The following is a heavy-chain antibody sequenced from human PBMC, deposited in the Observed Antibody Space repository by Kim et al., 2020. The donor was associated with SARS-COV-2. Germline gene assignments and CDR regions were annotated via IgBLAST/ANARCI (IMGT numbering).Heavy chain of an antibody. V-gene: IGHV4-31*03. Sequence: SETLSLTCTVSGDSVSSGGYYWRWVRHPPGPFLSFLFSISHPLSTYYNPSLKSRVTMSVNTSTNQLSLNLRSVTAADTAVYYCASLGGFDLWGQGTLVNVSS. CDR1: GDSVSSGGYY. CDR2: ISHPLST. D-gene: IGHD3-16*01. J-gene: IGHJ4*02. CDR3: ASLGGFDL.